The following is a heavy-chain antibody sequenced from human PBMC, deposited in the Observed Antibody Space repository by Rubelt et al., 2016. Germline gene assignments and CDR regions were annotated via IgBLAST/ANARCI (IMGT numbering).Heavy chain of an antibody. CDR1: GFSLNNARMG. D-gene: IGHD5-24*01. V-gene: IGHV2-26*01. Sequence: QVTLKESGPVLVNPTETLTLTCTVSGFSLNNARMGVSWIRQPPGKALEWLAHIFSNDEKSYSTFLKSRLSISKATPKSQVVLTMTNMDPVDTATYYCARVESRDDYNRKDFQHWGQGTLVTVSS. CDR3: ARVESRDDYNRKDFQH. CDR2: IFSNDEK. J-gene: IGHJ1*01.